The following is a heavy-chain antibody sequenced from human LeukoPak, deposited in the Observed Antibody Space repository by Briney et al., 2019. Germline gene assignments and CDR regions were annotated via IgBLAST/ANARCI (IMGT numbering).Heavy chain of an antibody. CDR2: ISAYNSNT. V-gene: IGHV1-18*01. J-gene: IGHJ4*02. Sequence: GASVKVSCKASGYTFTTYGISWVRLAPGQGLEWMGWISAYNSNTNYAQKLQGRVTMTTDTSTSTAYMELRSLRSDDTAVYYCARGSQNGQYYYFDYWGQGTLVTVSS. CDR3: ARGSQNGQYYYFDY. CDR1: GYTFTTYG. D-gene: IGHD2-8*01.